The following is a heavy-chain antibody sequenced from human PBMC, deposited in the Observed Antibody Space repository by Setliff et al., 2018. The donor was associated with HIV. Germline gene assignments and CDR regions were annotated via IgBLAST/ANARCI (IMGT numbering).Heavy chain of an antibody. CDR1: GYTFTGYY. Sequence: ASVKVSCKASGYTFTGYYMHWVRQAPGQGLEWMGWINPNNGGTNYAQKCQGRVTMTTATSSDTAYLYLSSLRSEDTAVYYCVTGEGLRFWGQGTLVTVSS. CDR2: INPNNGGT. CDR3: VTGEGLRF. J-gene: IGHJ4*02. V-gene: IGHV1-2*02. D-gene: IGHD2-15*01.